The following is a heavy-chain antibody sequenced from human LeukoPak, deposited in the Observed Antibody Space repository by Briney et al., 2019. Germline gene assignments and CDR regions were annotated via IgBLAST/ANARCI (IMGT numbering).Heavy chain of an antibody. CDR2: ISGSGGST. CDR1: GFTVSSNY. D-gene: IGHD6-19*01. Sequence: PGGSLRLSCAASGFTVSSNYMSWVRQAPGKGLEWVSAISGSGGSTYYADSVKGRFTISRDNSKNTLYLQMNSLRAEDTAVYYCANERESSGWSKYYFDYWGQGTLVTVSS. CDR3: ANERESSGWSKYYFDY. V-gene: IGHV3-23*01. J-gene: IGHJ4*02.